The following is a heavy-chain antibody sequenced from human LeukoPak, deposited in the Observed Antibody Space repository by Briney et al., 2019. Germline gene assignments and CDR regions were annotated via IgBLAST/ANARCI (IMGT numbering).Heavy chain of an antibody. V-gene: IGHV4-34*01. CDR2: INHSGST. CDR3: ARGPLPFIVGTKGLDY. CDR1: GGSFSGYY. J-gene: IGHJ4*02. Sequence: SETLSLTCAAYGGSFSGYYWSWIRQPPGKGLEWIGEINHSGSTNYNPSLKSRLTISIDTSKNQFALRLSSVTAADTAVYYCARGPLPFIVGTKGLDYWGQGTLVTVSS. D-gene: IGHD1-26*01.